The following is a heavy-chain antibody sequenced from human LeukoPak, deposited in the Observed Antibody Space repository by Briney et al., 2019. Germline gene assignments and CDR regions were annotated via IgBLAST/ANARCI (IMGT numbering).Heavy chain of an antibody. CDR3: ARVGTVAGTIYYDSSGYFDEYYFDY. CDR1: GYTFTGYY. V-gene: IGHV1-2*04. D-gene: IGHD3-22*01. Sequence: ASVKVSCKASGYTFTGYYMHWVRQAPGQGLEWMGWINPNSGGTNYAQKFQGWVTMTRDTSISTAYMELSRLRSDDTAVYYCARVGTVAGTIYYDSSGYFDEYYFDYWGQGTLVTVSS. J-gene: IGHJ4*02. CDR2: INPNSGGT.